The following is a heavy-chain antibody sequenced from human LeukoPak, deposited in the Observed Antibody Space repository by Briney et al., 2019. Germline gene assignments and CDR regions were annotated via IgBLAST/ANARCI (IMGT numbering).Heavy chain of an antibody. CDR2: ISSSSSTI. V-gene: IGHV3-48*01. CDR3: ARGGPHIIDY. Sequence: GGSLRLSCAASGFTFSSYGMSWVRQAPGKGLEWVSYISSSSSTIYYADSVKGRFTISRDNAKNSLYLQMNSLRAEDTAVYYCARGGPHIIDYWGQGTLVTVSS. CDR1: GFTFSSYG. J-gene: IGHJ4*02.